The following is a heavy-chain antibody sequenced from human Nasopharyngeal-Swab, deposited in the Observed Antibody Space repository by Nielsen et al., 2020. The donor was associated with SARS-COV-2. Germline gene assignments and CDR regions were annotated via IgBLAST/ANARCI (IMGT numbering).Heavy chain of an antibody. J-gene: IGHJ4*02. CDR2: ISSSSSYI. V-gene: IGHV3-21*01. CDR3: PRTILSSSPEEGFDY. Sequence: WIRQPPGKGLEWVSSISSSSSYIYYADSVKGRFTISRDNAKNSLYLQMNSLRAEDTAVYYCPRTILSSSPEEGFDYWGQGTLVTVSS. D-gene: IGHD6-6*01.